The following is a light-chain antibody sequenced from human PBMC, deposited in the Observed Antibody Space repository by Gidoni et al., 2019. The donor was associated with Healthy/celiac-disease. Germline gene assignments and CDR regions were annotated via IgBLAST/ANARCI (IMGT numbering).Light chain of an antibody. Sequence: SALPQPASVSVSPGQSITISCTGPSRDVGGYNYVSWSQQHPGNAPKLMIYDVSNRPSGVSNRFSGSTSGNTASLTISGLQAEDEADYYCSSYTSNSPVVFGGGTKLTVL. CDR3: SSYTSNSPVV. CDR2: DVS. V-gene: IGLV2-14*03. J-gene: IGLJ2*01. CDR1: SRDVGGYNY.